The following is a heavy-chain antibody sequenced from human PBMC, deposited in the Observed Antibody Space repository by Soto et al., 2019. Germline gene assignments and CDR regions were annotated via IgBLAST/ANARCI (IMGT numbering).Heavy chain of an antibody. D-gene: IGHD3-3*01. CDR1: GFTFDDYG. J-gene: IGHJ6*03. V-gene: IGHV3-20*01. Sequence: GGSLRLSCAASGFTFDDYGMSWVRQAPGKGLEWVSGINWNGGSTGYADSVKGRFTISRDNAKNSLYLQMNSLRAEDTALYHCARGPVRDYDFWRGMDYYYYYMDVWGKGTTVTVSS. CDR2: INWNGGST. CDR3: ARGPVRDYDFWRGMDYYYYYMDV.